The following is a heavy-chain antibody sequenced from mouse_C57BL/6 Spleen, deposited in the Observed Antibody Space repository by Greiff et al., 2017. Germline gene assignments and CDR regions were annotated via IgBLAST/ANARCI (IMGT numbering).Heavy chain of an antibody. D-gene: IGHD1-1*01. J-gene: IGHJ4*01. CDR2: IRSKSNNYAT. CDR3: VSPSLTTVDAMDY. V-gene: IGHV10-1*01. Sequence: EVQLVESGGGLVQPKGSLKLSCAASGFSFNTYAMNWVRQAPGKGLEWVARIRSKSNNYATYYADSVKDRFTISRDDSESMLYLQMNNLKTEDTAMYYCVSPSLTTVDAMDYWGQGTSVTVSS. CDR1: GFSFNTYA.